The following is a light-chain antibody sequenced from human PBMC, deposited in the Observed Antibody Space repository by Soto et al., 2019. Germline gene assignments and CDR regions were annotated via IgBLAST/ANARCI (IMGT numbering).Light chain of an antibody. CDR3: QQSLTTPLT. V-gene: IGKV1-39*01. CDR1: QSISIY. Sequence: DIQMTQSPSSLSASVGDRVTITCRASQSISIYLNWYPQKPGKAPKLLIYAASSLQSGVPSRFGGSGSGTDFTLTISSLQREDLATYYCQQSLTTPLTFGGGTKVEIK. CDR2: AAS. J-gene: IGKJ4*01.